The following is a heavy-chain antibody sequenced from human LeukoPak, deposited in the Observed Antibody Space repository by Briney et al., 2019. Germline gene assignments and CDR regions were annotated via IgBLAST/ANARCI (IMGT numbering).Heavy chain of an antibody. Sequence: PSETLSLTCTVSGASISRYSWNWIRQPPGKELEWIGYISSGGSTNYNPSLKSRVTISIDTSKNQFSLKLTSATAADTAVYYCARGDDYKSTLFDYWGQGTLVTVSS. CDR3: ARGDDYKSTLFDY. D-gene: IGHD5-12*01. V-gene: IGHV4-59*01. CDR2: ISSGGST. CDR1: GASISRYS. J-gene: IGHJ4*02.